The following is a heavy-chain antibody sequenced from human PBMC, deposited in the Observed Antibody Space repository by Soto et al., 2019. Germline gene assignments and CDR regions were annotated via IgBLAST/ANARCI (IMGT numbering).Heavy chain of an antibody. V-gene: IGHV3-23*01. J-gene: IGHJ3*01. CDR2: ISVSGDYT. CDR1: GLTFNTYA. D-gene: IGHD3-10*01. Sequence: DVQLLESGGGLVQPGGSLRLSCAASGLTFNTYAMTWVRQDPEKGLEWVSAISVSGDYTYYADSVRGRFTISRDNSRNTLYLQKHNPRADDPDVYYCAKDQGLANRGGYDSLDLWSQGTRFAVSS. CDR3: AKDQGLANRGGYDSLDL.